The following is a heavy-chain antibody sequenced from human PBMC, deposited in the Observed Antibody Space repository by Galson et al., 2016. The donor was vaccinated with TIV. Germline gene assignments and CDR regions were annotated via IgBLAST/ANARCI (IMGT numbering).Heavy chain of an antibody. CDR2: ISAYNGHT. D-gene: IGHD3-22*01. CDR3: GRAGPFQLDSSGFTAN. J-gene: IGHJ4*02. Sequence: SVKVSCKASGYTFTSFGMTWVRQAPGQGLEWVGWISAYNGHTNYAQKFQGRVTMTTDKSTGTAYLELRSLRSDDTAVYFCGRAGPFQLDSSGFTANWGQGTLVTVSA. V-gene: IGHV1-18*01. CDR1: GYTFTSFG.